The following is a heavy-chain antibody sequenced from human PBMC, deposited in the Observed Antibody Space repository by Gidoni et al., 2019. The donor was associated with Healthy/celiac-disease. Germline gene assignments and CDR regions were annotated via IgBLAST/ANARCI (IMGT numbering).Heavy chain of an antibody. Sequence: EVQLVESGGGLIQPGGSLRLSCAASGFTVSSNYMGWVRQAPGKGLECVSVIYSGGSTYYADAVKGRFTISRDNSKNTLYLQMNSLRAEDTAVYYCARDSDYVYAFDIWGQGTMVTVSS. CDR2: IYSGGST. J-gene: IGHJ3*02. D-gene: IGHD4-17*01. CDR1: GFTVSSNY. V-gene: IGHV3-53*01. CDR3: ARDSDYVYAFDI.